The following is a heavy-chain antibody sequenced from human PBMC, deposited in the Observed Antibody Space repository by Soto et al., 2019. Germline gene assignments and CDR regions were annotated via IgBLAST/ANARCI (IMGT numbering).Heavy chain of an antibody. V-gene: IGHV3-53*01. J-gene: IGHJ2*01. Sequence: EVQLVESGGGLIQPGGSLRLSCAASGFTVSSNYMSWVRQAPGKGLEWVSVIYSGGSTYYADSVKGRFTISRDNSKNTLYLQMNILRAEDTAVYYCATGPFWAGPYYFDRWGRGTLVTVSS. CDR1: GFTVSSNY. D-gene: IGHD3-10*01. CDR3: ATGPFWAGPYYFDR. CDR2: IYSGGST.